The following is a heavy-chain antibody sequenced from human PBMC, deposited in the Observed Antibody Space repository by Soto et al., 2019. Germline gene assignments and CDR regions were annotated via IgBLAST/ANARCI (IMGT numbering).Heavy chain of an antibody. J-gene: IGHJ6*03. V-gene: IGHV4-34*01. CDR1: GGSFSGYY. Sequence: PSETLSLTCAVYGGSFSGYYWSWIRQPPGKGLEWIGEINHSGSTNYNPSLKSRVTISVDTSENQFSLKLSSVTAADTAVYYCARGSHPPNYYYYYYMDVWGKGTTVTVSS. CDR3: ARGSHPPNYYYYYYMDV. CDR2: INHSGST.